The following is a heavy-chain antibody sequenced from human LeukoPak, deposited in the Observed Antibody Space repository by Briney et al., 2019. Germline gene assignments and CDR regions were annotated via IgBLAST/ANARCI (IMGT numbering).Heavy chain of an antibody. Sequence: ASVKVSCKASGYTFTSYYMHWVRQAPGQGLEWMGGIIPIFGTANYAQKFQGRVTITADESTSTAYMELSSLRSEDTAVYYCARGGYSYGVDYWGQGTLVTVSS. CDR1: GYTFTSYY. CDR3: ARGGYSYGVDY. J-gene: IGHJ4*02. CDR2: IIPIFGTA. V-gene: IGHV1-69*13. D-gene: IGHD5-18*01.